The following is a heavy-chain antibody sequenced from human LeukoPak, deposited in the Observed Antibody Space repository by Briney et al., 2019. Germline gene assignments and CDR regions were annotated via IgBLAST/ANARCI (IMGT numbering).Heavy chain of an antibody. CDR1: GFSFSGSA. D-gene: IGHD3-22*01. J-gene: IGHJ4*02. V-gene: IGHV3-73*01. Sequence: GGSLRLSCEASGFSFSGSAMHWVRQASGKGLEWVGRVRSKADTYATAYAASVKGRFIISRDDSKNTAYLQMNSLKTEDTAVYYCTRPDYDSSGSTFDYWGQGTLVTVSS. CDR2: VRSKADTYAT. CDR3: TRPDYDSSGSTFDY.